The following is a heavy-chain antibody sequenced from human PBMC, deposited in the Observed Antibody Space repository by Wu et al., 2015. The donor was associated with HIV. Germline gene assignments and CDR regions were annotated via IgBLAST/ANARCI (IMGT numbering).Heavy chain of an antibody. V-gene: IGHV1-69*05. Sequence: QVQLVQSGAEVKKPGSSVKVSCKASGGTFSSFAISWVRQAPGQGLEWMGGIIPLSGTTKYAQKLQDRVTITTDESTNTAHMELSSLRSEDTAVYYCARDSWPLAFDPWGQGTLVTVSS. J-gene: IGHJ5*02. CDR3: ARDSWPLAFDP. D-gene: IGHD1-1*01. CDR2: IIPLSGTT. CDR1: GGTFSSFA.